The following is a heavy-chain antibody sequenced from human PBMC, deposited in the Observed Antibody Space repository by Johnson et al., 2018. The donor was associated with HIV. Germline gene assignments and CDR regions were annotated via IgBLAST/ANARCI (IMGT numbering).Heavy chain of an antibody. D-gene: IGHD3-22*01. Sequence: VQLVESGGGLVQPGGSLRLSCAASGFTVSSNYMSWVRQAPGKGLEWVSVIYRGGSTIYYADSVKGRFTISRDNAKNSLYLQMNSLRAEDTAVYYCARVGDGSGYYFDAFDIWGQGTMVTVSS. CDR3: ARVGDGSGYYFDAFDI. V-gene: IGHV3-66*01. J-gene: IGHJ3*02. CDR2: IYRGGSTI. CDR1: GFTVSSNY.